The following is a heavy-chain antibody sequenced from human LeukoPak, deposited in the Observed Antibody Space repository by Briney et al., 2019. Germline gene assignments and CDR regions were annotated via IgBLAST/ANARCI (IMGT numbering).Heavy chain of an antibody. D-gene: IGHD3-10*01. CDR1: GYTFTSYG. CDR2: ISAYNGNT. V-gene: IGHV1-18*01. J-gene: IGHJ6*03. CDR3: ARTQGVRGVITKYYYYYYMDV. Sequence: ASVKVSCKASGYTFTSYGISWVRQAPGQGLEGMGWISAYNGNTNYAQKLQGRVTMTTDTSTSTAYMELRSLRSDDTAVYYCARTQGVRGVITKYYYYYYMDVWGKGTTVTISS.